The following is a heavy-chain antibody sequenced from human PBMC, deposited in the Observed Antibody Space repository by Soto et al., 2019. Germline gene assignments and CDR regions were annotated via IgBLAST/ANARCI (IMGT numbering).Heavy chain of an antibody. CDR1: GYTLNSYY. Sequence: ASVKVSCKSSGYTLNSYYRQWVRQAPGQGPEWMGIINPSGGSTSYAQKFQGRVTMTRDRSTSTVYMELSSLRSEDTAVYYCAIAVAGYNWFDPWGQGTLVTVSS. D-gene: IGHD6-19*01. V-gene: IGHV1-46*02. CDR2: INPSGGST. J-gene: IGHJ5*02. CDR3: AIAVAGYNWFDP.